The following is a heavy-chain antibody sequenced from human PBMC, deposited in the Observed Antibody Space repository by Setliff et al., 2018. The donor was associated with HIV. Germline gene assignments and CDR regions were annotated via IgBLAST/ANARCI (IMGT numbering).Heavy chain of an antibody. CDR1: GGSFSDYY. CDR3: ARERSALLWKNWFDP. Sequence: SETLSLTCTVSGGSFSDYYWSWIRQPPGKGLEWIGEINHSGTTNSNPSLKSRVTISLDTPRNQFSLKLSSVTAADTAGYYCARERSALLWKNWFDPWGQGTLVTVSS. D-gene: IGHD3-10*01. V-gene: IGHV4-34*01. CDR2: INHSGTT. J-gene: IGHJ5*02.